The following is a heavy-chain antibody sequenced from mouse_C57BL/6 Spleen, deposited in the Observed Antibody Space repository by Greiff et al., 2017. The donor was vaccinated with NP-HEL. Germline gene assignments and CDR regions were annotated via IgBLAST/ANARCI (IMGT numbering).Heavy chain of an antibody. J-gene: IGHJ4*01. CDR2: ISSGSSTI. Sequence: EVQRVESGGGLVKPGGSLKLSCAASGFTFSDYGMHWVRQAPEKGLEWVAYISSGSSTIYYADTVKGRFTISRDNAKNTLFLQMTSLRSEDTAMYYCARIDYDYDGAMDYWGQGTSVTVSS. V-gene: IGHV5-17*01. CDR1: GFTFSDYG. CDR3: ARIDYDYDGAMDY. D-gene: IGHD2-4*01.